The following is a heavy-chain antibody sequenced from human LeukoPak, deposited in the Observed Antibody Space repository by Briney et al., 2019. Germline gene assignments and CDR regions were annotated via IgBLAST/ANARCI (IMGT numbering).Heavy chain of an antibody. CDR3: ARGGHGAADQ. V-gene: IGHV3-11*05. CDR2: IGPSTTHT. J-gene: IGHJ5*02. Sequence: SGGSLRLSCAASGFTFSDYYMSWSRQAPGKGLEWLSYIGPSTTHTSYADSVKGRFTISRDNTKNLLFLQMNSLRAEDTAVYYCARGGHGAADQWGQGTLVTVSS. D-gene: IGHD1-26*01. CDR1: GFTFSDYY.